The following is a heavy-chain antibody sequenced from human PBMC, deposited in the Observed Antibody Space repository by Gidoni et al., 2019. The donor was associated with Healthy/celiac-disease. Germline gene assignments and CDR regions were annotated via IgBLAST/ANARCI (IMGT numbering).Heavy chain of an antibody. Sequence: QVQLVESGGGVVQPGRSLRLSCAASGFTFRSYAMHWVRQAPGKGLEWVAVISDDGSNKYYADSVKGRFTISRDNSKNTLYLQMNSLRAEDTAVYYCAREKRTRTYSSGWEFDYWGQGTLVTVSS. CDR1: GFTFRSYA. V-gene: IGHV3-30*04. D-gene: IGHD6-19*01. J-gene: IGHJ4*02. CDR3: AREKRTRTYSSGWEFDY. CDR2: ISDDGSNK.